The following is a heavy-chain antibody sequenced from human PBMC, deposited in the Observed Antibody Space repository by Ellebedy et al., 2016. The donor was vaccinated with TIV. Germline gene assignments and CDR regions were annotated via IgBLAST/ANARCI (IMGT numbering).Heavy chain of an antibody. V-gene: IGHV3-21*01. Sequence: GESLKISCAASGFTFSSYSINWVRQAPGKGLEWVSSISSSSSYIYYADSVKGRFTISRDNAKNTLYLQMNTLGGEDTVVYYCSNVEWYRSDYWGQGTLVTVSS. D-gene: IGHD3-3*01. J-gene: IGHJ4*02. CDR3: SNVEWYRSDY. CDR1: GFTFSSYS. CDR2: ISSSSSYI.